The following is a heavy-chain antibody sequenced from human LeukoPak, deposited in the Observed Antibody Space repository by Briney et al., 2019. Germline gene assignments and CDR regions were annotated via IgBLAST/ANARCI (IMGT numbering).Heavy chain of an antibody. Sequence: GGSLRLSCAASGFTFSSYAMSWVRPAPGNGLEWGSAIRGRGGTIYNTDCVKGRFTISRANSKNTLYLQMNRLRAEDKAVYYCAKVSSSYYYSGMDVGSQGTTATAPS. D-gene: IGHD6-6*01. CDR1: GFTFSSYA. CDR2: IRGRGGTI. J-gene: IGHJ6*02. CDR3: AKVSSSYYYSGMDV. V-gene: IGHV3-23*01.